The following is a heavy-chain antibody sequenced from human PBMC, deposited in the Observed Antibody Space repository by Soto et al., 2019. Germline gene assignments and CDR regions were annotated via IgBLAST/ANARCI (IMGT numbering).Heavy chain of an antibody. CDR1: GYTFTSYG. J-gene: IGHJ5*02. Sequence: QVQLVQSGAEVKKPGASVKVSCKASGYTFTSYGISWVRQAPGQGLEWMGWISAYNGNTNYAQKLQGRVTMTTDTPASQANMELRRLRSNDTAGYYCGRDPFFDYSGGSYGGGFWFDPWGQGTLVTVSS. CDR3: GRDPFFDYSGGSYGGGFWFDP. V-gene: IGHV1-18*01. D-gene: IGHD3-16*01. CDR2: ISAYNGNT.